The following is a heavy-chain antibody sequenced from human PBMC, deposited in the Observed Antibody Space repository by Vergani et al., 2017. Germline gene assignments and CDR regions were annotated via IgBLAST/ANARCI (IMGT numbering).Heavy chain of an antibody. V-gene: IGHV1-46*01. CDR3: ARQYAYDSSGYYYAY. D-gene: IGHD3-22*01. CDR2: INPSGGST. J-gene: IGHJ4*02. Sequence: QVQLVQSGAEVKKPGASVKVSCKASGYTFTSYYMHWVRQAPGQGLEWMGIINPSGGSTSYAQKFQGRVTITADESTSTAYMELSSLRSDDTAVYYCARQYAYDSSGYYYAYWGQGTLVTVSS. CDR1: GYTFTSYY.